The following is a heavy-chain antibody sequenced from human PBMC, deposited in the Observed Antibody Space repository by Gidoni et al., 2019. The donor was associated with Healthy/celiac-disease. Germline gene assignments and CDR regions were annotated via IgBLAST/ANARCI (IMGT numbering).Heavy chain of an antibody. CDR3: ARATWVVVPAAMRYYYYGMDV. Sequence: EVQLVESGGGVVRPGGSLRLSCAASGFTFDDYVMSWVRQAPGKGLEWVSGINWNGGSTGYADSVKGRFTISRDNAKNSLYLQMNSLRAEDTALYYCARATWVVVPAAMRYYYYGMDVWGQGTTVTVSS. V-gene: IGHV3-20*04. J-gene: IGHJ6*02. CDR2: INWNGGST. D-gene: IGHD2-2*01. CDR1: GFTFDDYV.